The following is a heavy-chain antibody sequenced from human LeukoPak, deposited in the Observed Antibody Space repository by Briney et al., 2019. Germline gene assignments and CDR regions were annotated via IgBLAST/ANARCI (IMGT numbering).Heavy chain of an antibody. J-gene: IGHJ2*01. CDR2: ISYDGSNK. CDR1: GFTFSSYA. CDR3: ARGMYSGSYYWYFDL. V-gene: IGHV3-30-3*01. Sequence: GGSLRLSCAASGFTFSSYAMHWVRQAPGKGLEWVAVISYDGSNKYYADSVKGRFTISRDNSKNTLYLQMNSLRAEDTAVYYCARGMYSGSYYWYFDLWGRGTLVTVSS. D-gene: IGHD1-26*01.